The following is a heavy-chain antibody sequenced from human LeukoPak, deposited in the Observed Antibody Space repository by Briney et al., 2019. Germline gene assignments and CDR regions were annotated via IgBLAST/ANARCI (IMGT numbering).Heavy chain of an antibody. CDR2: IKQDGSEK. Sequence: PGGSLRLSCAASGFTFSSYWMTWVRQAPGKGLEWVANIKQDGSEKYFVDSVKGRFTISRDNAKSSLSLQMNSLRVEDTAVYYCARATHSYYDVLTGYYVWGQGTLVTVSS. V-gene: IGHV3-7*04. D-gene: IGHD3-9*01. J-gene: IGHJ4*02. CDR1: GFTFSSYW. CDR3: ARATHSYYDVLTGYYV.